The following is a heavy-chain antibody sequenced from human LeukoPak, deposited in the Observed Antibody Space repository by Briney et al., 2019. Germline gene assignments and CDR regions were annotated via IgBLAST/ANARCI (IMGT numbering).Heavy chain of an antibody. D-gene: IGHD3-22*01. V-gene: IGHV3-53*05. J-gene: IGHJ4*02. Sequence: PGGSLRLSCAASGFTVSSNYMSWVRQAPGKGLEWVSVIYSGGSTYYADSVKGRFTISRDNSKNTLYLQMNSLRAEDTAVYYCARSLDSPGYYSPSDYWGQGTLVTVSS. CDR3: ARSLDSPGYYSPSDY. CDR2: IYSGGST. CDR1: GFTVSSNY.